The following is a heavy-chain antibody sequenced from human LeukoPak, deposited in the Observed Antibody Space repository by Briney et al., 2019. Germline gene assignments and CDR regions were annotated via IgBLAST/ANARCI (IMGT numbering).Heavy chain of an antibody. CDR3: AKAGLVLPSPFDY. V-gene: IGHV3-9*01. D-gene: IGHD2-15*01. CDR2: ISWNSGSI. Sequence: GRSLRLSCAASGFTFDDYAMHWVRQAPGKGLEWVSGISWNSGSIGYTDSVKGRFTISRDNAKNSLYLQMNSLRAEDTALYYCAKAGLVLPSPFDYWGQGTLVTVSS. J-gene: IGHJ4*02. CDR1: GFTFDDYA.